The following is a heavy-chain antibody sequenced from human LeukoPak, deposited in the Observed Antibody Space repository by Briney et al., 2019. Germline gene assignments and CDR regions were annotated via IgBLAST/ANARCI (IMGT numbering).Heavy chain of an antibody. CDR3: ARDLGSPSSSFPLWY. J-gene: IGHJ4*02. CDR1: GFIFSGFA. V-gene: IGHV3-30-3*01. CDR2: ISYDGSSN. D-gene: IGHD6-13*01. Sequence: GSLRLSCAVSGFIFSGFAMHWVRQAPGKGLEWVAIISYDGSSNYYADSVKGRFTISRDNSKSTLYLQMNSLRVEDTAVYYCARDLGSPSSSFPLWYWGQGTLVTVSS.